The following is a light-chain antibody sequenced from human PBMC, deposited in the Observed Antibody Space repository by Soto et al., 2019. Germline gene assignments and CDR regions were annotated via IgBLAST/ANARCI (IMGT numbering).Light chain of an antibody. V-gene: IGKV3-20*01. CDR1: QRVGSSY. CDR2: GKS. J-gene: IGKJ1*01. Sequence: EVVLTQSPGTLSLSPGERATLSCRASQRVGSSYLAWYQQKPGQAPRVLSHGKSSRATGIPDRFSGSGSGTDFTLTISRLEPEDFAVYYCQQYTTSSWTFGQGTKVEIE. CDR3: QQYTTSSWT.